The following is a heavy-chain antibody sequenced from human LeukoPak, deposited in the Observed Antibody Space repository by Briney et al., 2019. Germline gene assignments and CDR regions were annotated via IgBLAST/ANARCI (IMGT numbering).Heavy chain of an antibody. J-gene: IGHJ4*02. CDR3: ARGKKVVGALDY. V-gene: IGHV6-1*01. Sequence: SQTLSLTCAISGDSVSSNSAAWNWLRQSPSRGLEWLGRTYYRSKWYNDYAVSVKSRITINPDTSKNQFSLQLNSVTPEDTAVYYCARGKKVVGALDYWGQGTLVAVCS. D-gene: IGHD1-26*01. CDR1: GDSVSSNSAA. CDR2: TYYRSKWYN.